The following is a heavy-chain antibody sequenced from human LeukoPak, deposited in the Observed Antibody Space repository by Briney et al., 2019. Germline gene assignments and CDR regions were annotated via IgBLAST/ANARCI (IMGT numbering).Heavy chain of an antibody. CDR3: AKLAAAGTDGDY. CDR1: GFTFSSYG. D-gene: IGHD6-13*01. V-gene: IGHV3-30*18. J-gene: IGHJ4*02. CDR2: ISYDGSNK. Sequence: GGSLRLSCAASGFTFSSYGMHWVRQAPGKGLEWVAVISYDGSNKYYADSVKGRFTISRDNSKNTLYLQMNSLRAEDAAVYYCAKLAAAGTDGDYWGQGTLVTVSS.